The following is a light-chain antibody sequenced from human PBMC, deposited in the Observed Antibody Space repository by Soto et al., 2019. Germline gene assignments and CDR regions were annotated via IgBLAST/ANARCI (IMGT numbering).Light chain of an antibody. V-gene: IGLV2-14*01. CDR1: SSDVGGYSS. Sequence: QSALTQPASVSGSPGQSITISCTGTSSDVGGYSSVSWYQQLPGKAPKLMIFEVSNRPSGVSSRFSGSKSGNTASLTISGLQAEDEADYYCSSYTSTSTLYVFGTGTKLTV. CDR3: SSYTSTSTLYV. J-gene: IGLJ1*01. CDR2: EVS.